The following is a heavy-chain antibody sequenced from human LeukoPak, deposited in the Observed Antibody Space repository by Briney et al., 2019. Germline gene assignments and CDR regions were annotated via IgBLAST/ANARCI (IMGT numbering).Heavy chain of an antibody. CDR1: GFTFSSYA. J-gene: IGHJ4*02. CDR2: ISSNGGST. CDR3: ARGIKVDTFYYFDY. V-gene: IGHV3-64*01. Sequence: AGGSLRLSCAASGFTFSSYAMHWVRQAPGKGLEYVSAISSNGGSTYYANSVKGRFTISRDNSKNTLYLQMGSLSAEDMAVYYCARGIKVDTFYYFDYWGQGTLVTVSS. D-gene: IGHD5-18*01.